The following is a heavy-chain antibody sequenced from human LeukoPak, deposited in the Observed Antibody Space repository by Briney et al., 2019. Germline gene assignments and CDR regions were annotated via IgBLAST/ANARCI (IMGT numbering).Heavy chain of an antibody. V-gene: IGHV4-61*01. CDR2: IYYSGST. Sequence: SETLSLTCTVSGGSISSSSYYWSWIRQPPGKGLEWIGYIYYSGSTNYNPSLKSRVTISVDTSKNQFSLKLSSVTAADTAVYYCARTPNRRWLQFDYWGQGTLVTVSS. D-gene: IGHD5-24*01. J-gene: IGHJ4*02. CDR1: GGSISSSSYY. CDR3: ARTPNRRWLQFDY.